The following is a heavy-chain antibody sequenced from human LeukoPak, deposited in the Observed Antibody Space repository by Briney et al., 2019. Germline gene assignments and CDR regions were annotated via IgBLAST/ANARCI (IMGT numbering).Heavy chain of an antibody. D-gene: IGHD5-12*01. V-gene: IGHV3-7*03. J-gene: IGHJ4*02. CDR2: IKQDGSEK. CDR1: GFTFSSYW. CDR3: AKGAYDYIEIAYFDY. Sequence: GGSLRLSCAASGFTFSSYWMSWVRQAPGKGLEWLANIKQDGSEKYYVDSVKGRFTISRDNAKNSLYLQMNSLRAEDTAVYYCAKGAYDYIEIAYFDYWGQGSLVTVSS.